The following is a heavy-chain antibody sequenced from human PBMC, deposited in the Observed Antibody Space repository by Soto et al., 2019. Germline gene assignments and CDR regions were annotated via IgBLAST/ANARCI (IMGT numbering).Heavy chain of an antibody. D-gene: IGHD3-10*01. CDR1: GFIFTSYW. V-gene: IGHV5-10-1*01. J-gene: IGHJ4*02. Sequence: GESLKISCKASGFIFTSYWLSWVRQMPGKGLEWVGMLNPKDSFANYSPSFRGHVTISPDTSVTTAYLKWSSLKASDTAIYYCARHKSGGGYYPFDFWGQGTLVTVSS. CDR3: ARHKSGGGYYPFDF. CDR2: LNPKDSFA.